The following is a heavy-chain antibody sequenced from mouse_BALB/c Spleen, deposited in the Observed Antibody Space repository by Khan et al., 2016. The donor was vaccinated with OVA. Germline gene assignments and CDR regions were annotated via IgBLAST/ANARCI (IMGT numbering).Heavy chain of an antibody. CDR2: IIPSNDYT. D-gene: IGHD2-14*01. CDR1: GYTFTTYT. J-gene: IGHJ3*01. CDR3: VREGAYYRSDGWFAY. Sequence: QVQLKESGAELARPGASVKMSCKASGYTFTTYTIHWVKQRPGQGLEWIGYIIPSNDYTNYNQKFKDRATLTADKSSSTAYSQLSSLTSEDSAVYDCVREGAYYRSDGWFAYWGQGTLVTVSA. V-gene: IGHV1-4*01.